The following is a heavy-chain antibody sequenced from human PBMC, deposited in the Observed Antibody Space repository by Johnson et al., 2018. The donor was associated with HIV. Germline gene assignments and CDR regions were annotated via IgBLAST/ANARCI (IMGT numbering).Heavy chain of an antibody. CDR3: ANLGDYSGLNGFDI. V-gene: IGHV3-9*01. Sequence: VQLVESGGGVVRPGGSLRLSCATSGFTFDDYAMHWVRQAPGKGLEWVSGISWNSGSIGYADSVKGRFTISRDNSKNTLYLQINSLRTEDTAVYYCANLGDYSGLNGFDIWGQGTMVTASS. D-gene: IGHD4-23*01. J-gene: IGHJ3*02. CDR1: GFTFDDYA. CDR2: ISWNSGSI.